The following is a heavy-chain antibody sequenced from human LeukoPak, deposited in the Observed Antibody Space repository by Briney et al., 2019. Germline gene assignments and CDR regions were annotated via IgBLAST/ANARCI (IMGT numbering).Heavy chain of an antibody. CDR1: GGTFSSYA. J-gene: IGHJ4*02. Sequence: ASVKVSCKASGGTFSSYAISWVRQAPGQGLEWMGGIIPIFGTANYAQKFQGRVTITTDESTSTAYIELSSLRSEDTAVYYCARGIAAGYYFDYWGQGTLVTVSS. CDR2: IIPIFGTA. V-gene: IGHV1-69*05. CDR3: ARGIAAGYYFDY. D-gene: IGHD6-13*01.